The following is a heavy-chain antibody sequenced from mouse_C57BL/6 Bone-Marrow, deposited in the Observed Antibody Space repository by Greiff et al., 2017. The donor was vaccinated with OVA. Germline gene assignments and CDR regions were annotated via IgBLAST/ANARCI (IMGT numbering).Heavy chain of an antibody. V-gene: IGHV1-50*01. J-gene: IGHJ1*03. Sequence: QVQLQQPGAELVKPGASVKLSCKASGYTFTSYWMQWVKQRPGQGLEWIGEIDPSDSYTNYNHKFKGKATLTVDTSSSTAYMQLSSLTSEDSAVYYCARLDYHWYFDVWGTGTTVTVSS. D-gene: IGHD2-4*01. CDR1: GYTFTSYW. CDR2: IDPSDSYT. CDR3: ARLDYHWYFDV.